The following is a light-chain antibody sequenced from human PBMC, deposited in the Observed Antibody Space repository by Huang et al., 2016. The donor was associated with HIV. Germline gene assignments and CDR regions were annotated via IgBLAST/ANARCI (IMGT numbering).Light chain of an antibody. V-gene: IGKV1-33*01. CDR3: QQYDGLPYT. J-gene: IGKJ2*01. Sequence: DIQMTQSPSSLSASVGDRVTITCQASQDIDNSLNWYQQKPGKAPTRLIYDASNLETGGPARFSGSASGTDFTFTISSLQPKDIATYYCQQYDGLPYTFGQGTKLEIK. CDR1: QDIDNS. CDR2: DAS.